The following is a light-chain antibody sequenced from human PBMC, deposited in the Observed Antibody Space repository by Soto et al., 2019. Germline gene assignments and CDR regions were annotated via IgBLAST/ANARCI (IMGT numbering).Light chain of an antibody. CDR3: QKHSSVPVT. J-gene: IGKJ4*01. Sequence: DIQMTQSPSFLSASVGDRVTITCRASQGIRNSLAWYQHKQGKVRKLLIYAASTLYSGVSSRFSGSGYGTDFTLTIGSLQPEDVAVYYCQKHSSVPVTVGGGTNVEIK. CDR1: QGIRNS. CDR2: AAS. V-gene: IGKV1-27*01.